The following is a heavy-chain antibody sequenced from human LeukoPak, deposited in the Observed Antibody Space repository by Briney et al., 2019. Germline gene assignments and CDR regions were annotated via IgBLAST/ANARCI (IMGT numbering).Heavy chain of an antibody. CDR1: GFTFSSYE. V-gene: IGHV3-48*03. D-gene: IGHD6-13*01. Sequence: GGSLRLSCAASGFTFSSYEMNWVRQAPGKGLEWVSYISGSGSTIYYADSVEGRFTISRDNAKNSLYLQMNSLRGEDTAVYYCARLGSIAAAGTPDYWGQGTLVTVSS. CDR2: ISGSGSTI. J-gene: IGHJ4*02. CDR3: ARLGSIAAAGTPDY.